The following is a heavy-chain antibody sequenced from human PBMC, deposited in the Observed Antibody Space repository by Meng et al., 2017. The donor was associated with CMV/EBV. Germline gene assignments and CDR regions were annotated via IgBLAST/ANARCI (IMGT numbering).Heavy chain of an antibody. CDR2: INPNDDT. J-gene: IGHJ4*02. V-gene: IGHV1-2*02. CDR1: GYTVTDYY. CDR3: ARSSGWSRFDY. D-gene: IGHD6-19*01. Sequence: QVRVVQSGAEVKKPGASVKVSWKASGYTVTDYYIHWVRQAPGQWLEWMGWINPNDDTNYAQNFQGRVTMTRDMSINTVYMELSRLTSDDTAVYYCARSSGWSRFDYWGLGTLVTVSS.